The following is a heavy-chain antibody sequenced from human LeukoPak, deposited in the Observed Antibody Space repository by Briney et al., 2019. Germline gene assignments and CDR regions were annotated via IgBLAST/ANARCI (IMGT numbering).Heavy chain of an antibody. CDR1: GDSISSYY. Sequence: SETPSLTCTVSGDSISSYYWSWIRQPPGKGLEWIGYIYYSGSTIYNPSLKSRVTMSLDTSKNQFSLKLRSVTAADTAVYYCARGVISTDAFDVWGQGTMVTVSS. CDR2: IYYSGST. D-gene: IGHD3-3*02. V-gene: IGHV4-59*01. CDR3: ARGVISTDAFDV. J-gene: IGHJ3*01.